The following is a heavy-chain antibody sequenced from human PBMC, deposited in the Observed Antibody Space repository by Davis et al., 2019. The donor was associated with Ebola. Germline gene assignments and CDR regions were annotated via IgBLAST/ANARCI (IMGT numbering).Heavy chain of an antibody. CDR1: GYTFTRFA. CDR3: AGNSVTTRLDYYGMDV. J-gene: IGHJ6*02. D-gene: IGHD4-17*01. Sequence: AALVKVSCKASGYTFTRFAIHWVRQAPGQRLEWMGWINACNGNTIYSQNFQGRVTITSDTSASTVYMELSSLRSEDTAVYYCAGNSVTTRLDYYGMDVWGQGTTVTVSS. V-gene: IGHV1-3*01. CDR2: INACNGNT.